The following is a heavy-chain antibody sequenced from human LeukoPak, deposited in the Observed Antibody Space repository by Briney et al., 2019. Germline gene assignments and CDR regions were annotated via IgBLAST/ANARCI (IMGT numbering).Heavy chain of an antibody. CDR3: ARGRGGDSGYFDY. CDR2: IIPILGIA. J-gene: IGHJ4*02. Sequence: ASVKVSCKASGGTFSSYAISWVRQAPGQGLEWMGRIIPILGIANYAREFQGRVTITADKSTSTAYMELSSLRSEDTAVYHCARGRGGDSGYFDYWGQGTLVTVSS. D-gene: IGHD2-21*02. V-gene: IGHV1-69*04. CDR1: GGTFSSYA.